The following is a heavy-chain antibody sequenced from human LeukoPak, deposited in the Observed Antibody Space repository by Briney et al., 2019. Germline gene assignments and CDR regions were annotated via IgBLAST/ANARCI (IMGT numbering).Heavy chain of an antibody. V-gene: IGHV3-23*01. CDR3: AKRGPIYSASPGNYFDY. D-gene: IGHD3-10*01. J-gene: IGHJ4*02. CDR1: GFTFSTCG. CDR2: ISGNDDGT. Sequence: GGSLRLSGTASGFTFSTCGMTWVRKAPGKGLEWVSSISGNDDGTYYADSVKGRFTISRDNSKNTLYLQMNSLRAEDTAIYYCAKRGPIYSASPGNYFDYWGQGTLVTVSS.